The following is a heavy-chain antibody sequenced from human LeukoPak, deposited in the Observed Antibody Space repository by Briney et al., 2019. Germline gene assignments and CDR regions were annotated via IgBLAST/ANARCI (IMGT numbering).Heavy chain of an antibody. Sequence: GASVKVSCKASGYTFTGYYMHWVRQAPGQGLEWMGWINPNSGGTNYAQKFQGRVTMTRDTSISTAYMELSRLRSDDTAVYYCARVRDYGDHAEFMDVWGKGTTVTVSS. J-gene: IGHJ6*03. CDR1: GYTFTGYY. D-gene: IGHD4-17*01. CDR2: INPNSGGT. V-gene: IGHV1-2*02. CDR3: ARVRDYGDHAEFMDV.